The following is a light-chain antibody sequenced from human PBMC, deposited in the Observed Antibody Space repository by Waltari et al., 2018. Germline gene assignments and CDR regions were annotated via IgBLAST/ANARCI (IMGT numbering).Light chain of an antibody. CDR1: QRLTKNY. V-gene: IGKV3-20*01. J-gene: IGKJ2*01. Sequence: VLTPSPGTLSFSPGERATLSCRASQRLTKNYLAWYQQKPGPAPRLLIYGASSRAAGIPDRFSGSGSGTDFTLTISRLEPEDFAVYYCQQYGSSIMYTFGQGTKLEIK. CDR2: GAS. CDR3: QQYGSSIMYT.